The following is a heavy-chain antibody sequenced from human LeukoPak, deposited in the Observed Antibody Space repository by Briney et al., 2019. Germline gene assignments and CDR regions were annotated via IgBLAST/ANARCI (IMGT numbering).Heavy chain of an antibody. J-gene: IGHJ4*02. CDR3: ARDGTTYYDFWSGYYKFRGVIDY. D-gene: IGHD3-3*01. CDR2: ISSSSSYI. V-gene: IGHV3-21*01. Sequence: GGSLRLSCAASRFTFSSYSMNWVRQAPGKGLEWVSSISSSSSYIYYADSVKGRFTISRDNAKNSLYLQMNSLRAEDTAVYYCARDGTTYYDFWSGYYKFRGVIDYWGQGTLVTVSS. CDR1: RFTFSSYS.